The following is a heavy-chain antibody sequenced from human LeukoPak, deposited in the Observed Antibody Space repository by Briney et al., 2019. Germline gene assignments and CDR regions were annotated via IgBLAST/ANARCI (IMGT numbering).Heavy chain of an antibody. CDR3: ARRKVEVAGTYYFDY. CDR2: VYPGDSDT. J-gene: IGHJ4*02. V-gene: IGHV5-51*01. D-gene: IGHD6-19*01. CDR1: GYTFTSYW. Sequence: GESLKISCKGSGYTFTSYWIGWVRQMPGKGLEWMGIVYPGDSDTRYSPSFQGQVTISADKSISTAYLQWSSLKASDTAIYYCARRKVEVAGTYYFDYWGQGTLVTVSS.